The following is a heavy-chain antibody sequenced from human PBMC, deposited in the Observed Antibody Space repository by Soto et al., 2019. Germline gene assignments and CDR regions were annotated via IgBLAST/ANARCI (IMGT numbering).Heavy chain of an antibody. CDR1: GFSFSDHY. CDR3: ARGVCTRGSCYGGFN. J-gene: IGHJ4*02. Sequence: EVQLVESGGDLVQPGGSLRLSCAASGFSFSDHYMDWVRQAPGKGLEWVGRIRKKANSYTTEYATSVQGRFMISRDVPQCALFLHMNSLETEDTAVYYCARGVCTRGSCYGGFNWGQGTLVFVSS. D-gene: IGHD2-15*01. V-gene: IGHV3-72*01. CDR2: IRKKANSYTT.